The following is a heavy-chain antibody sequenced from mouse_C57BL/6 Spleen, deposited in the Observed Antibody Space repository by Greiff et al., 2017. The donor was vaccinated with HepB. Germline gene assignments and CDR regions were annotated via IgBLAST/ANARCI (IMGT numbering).Heavy chain of an antibody. CDR3: ARSNGYYWYFDV. Sequence: QCQLRQPGAWLVKGGASGKLSSKASGYTFSSYWMHWVKQLPGRGLEWIGRIDPNSGGTKYNEKFKSKATLTVDKPSSTAYMQLSSLTSEDSAVYYCARSNGYYWYFDVWGTGTTVTVSS. CDR2: IDPNSGGT. CDR1: GYTFSSYW. V-gene: IGHV1-62-3*01. J-gene: IGHJ1*03. D-gene: IGHD2-2*01.